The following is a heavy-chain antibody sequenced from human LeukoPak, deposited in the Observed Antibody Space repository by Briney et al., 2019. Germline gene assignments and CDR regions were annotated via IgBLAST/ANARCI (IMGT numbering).Heavy chain of an antibody. CDR3: ARDPTEDFWSGFYSYFDF. J-gene: IGHJ4*02. Sequence: ASVKVSCKASGYTFTTYGLSWVRQAPGQGLEWMGWISTYNGNANYAQKFQGRVTMTTDTSTSTAYMELRSLRSDDTAVYYCARDPTEDFWSGFYSYFDFWGQGTLVTVSS. D-gene: IGHD3-3*01. CDR1: GYTFTTYG. V-gene: IGHV1-18*01. CDR2: ISTYNGNA.